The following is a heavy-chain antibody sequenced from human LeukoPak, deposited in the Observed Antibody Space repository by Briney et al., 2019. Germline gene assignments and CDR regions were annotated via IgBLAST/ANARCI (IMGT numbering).Heavy chain of an antibody. Sequence: GGSLRLSCAASGFTFSSYWMSWVRQAPGKGLEWVSAITSGGSTYYADSVKGRFAASRDNSYNSLSLQMNSLRAEDTAVYYCARSSHGFSWGQGTLVTVSS. J-gene: IGHJ5*02. CDR1: GFTFSSYW. CDR2: ITSGGST. V-gene: IGHV3-23*01. D-gene: IGHD3-10*01. CDR3: ARSSHGFS.